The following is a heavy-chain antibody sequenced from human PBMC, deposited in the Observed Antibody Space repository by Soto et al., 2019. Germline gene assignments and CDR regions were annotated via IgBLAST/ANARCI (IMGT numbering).Heavy chain of an antibody. CDR1: GGTFSSYT. D-gene: IGHD4-17*01. CDR3: AREETTVTAFDY. J-gene: IGHJ4*02. CDR2: IIPILGIA. V-gene: IGHV1-69*04. Sequence: SVKVSCKASGGTFSSYTISWVRQAPGQGLEWMGRIIPILGIANYAQKFQGGVTITADKSTSTAYMELSSLRSEDTAMYYCAREETTVTAFDYWGQGTLVTVSS.